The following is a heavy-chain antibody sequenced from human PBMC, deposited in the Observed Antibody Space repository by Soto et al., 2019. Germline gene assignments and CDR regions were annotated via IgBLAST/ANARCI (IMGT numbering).Heavy chain of an antibody. D-gene: IGHD6-13*01. CDR2: ISYDGGNT. J-gene: IGHJ6*02. CDR1: GFSFSSYA. Sequence: GGSLRLSCAASGFSFSSYAMHWVRQTPGKGLEWVAVISYDGGNTYYADSVKGRFTISRDSSKSTVYLHMNSLRNEDTAVYYCARAPPRGIEASGTWGSGMDVWCQWTTVSISS. V-gene: IGHV3-30-3*01. CDR3: ARAPPRGIEASGTWGSGMDV.